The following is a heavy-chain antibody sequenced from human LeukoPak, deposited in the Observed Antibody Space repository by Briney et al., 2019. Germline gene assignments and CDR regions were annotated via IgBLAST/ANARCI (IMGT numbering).Heavy chain of an antibody. V-gene: IGHV1-2*02. CDR2: INPNSGGT. J-gene: IGHJ6*03. CDR3: ARDAAVAGRYYYYYMDV. Sequence: ASVKVSCKASGYTFTGYYMHWVRQAPGQGLEWMGWINPNSGGTNYAQKFQGRGTMTRDTSISTAYMELSRLRSDDTAVYYCARDAAVAGRYYYYYMDVWGKGTTVTVSS. CDR1: GYTFTGYY. D-gene: IGHD6-19*01.